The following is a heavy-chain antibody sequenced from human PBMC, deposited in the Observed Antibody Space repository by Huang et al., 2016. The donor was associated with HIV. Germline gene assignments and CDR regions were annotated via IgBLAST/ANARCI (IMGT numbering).Heavy chain of an antibody. CDR2: ISYDGSNK. CDR1: GFTFSSYA. D-gene: IGHD3-10*01. V-gene: IGHV3-30-3*01. CDR3: VRGNKITMVHY. Sequence: QVQLVESGGGVVQPGRSLRLSCAASGFTFSSYAMHWVRQAPGKGLEWVAVISYDGSNKYYADSVKGRFTISRDNSKNTLYLQMNSLRAEDTAVYYCVRGNKITMVHYWGQGTLVTVSS. J-gene: IGHJ4*02.